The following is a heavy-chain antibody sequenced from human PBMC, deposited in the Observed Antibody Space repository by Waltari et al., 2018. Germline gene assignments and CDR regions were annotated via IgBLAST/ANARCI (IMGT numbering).Heavy chain of an antibody. D-gene: IGHD3-22*01. CDR3: ARVARGRYYDSSGYDDAFDI. CDR1: GGSISSYY. CDR2: IYTSGST. V-gene: IGHV4-4*07. J-gene: IGHJ3*02. Sequence: QVQLQESGPGLVKPPETLYLTCTVSGGSISSYYWSWIRQPAGKGLEWIGRIYTSGSTNYNPSLKSRVTMSVDTSKNQFSLKLSSVTAADTAVYYCARVARGRYYDSSGYDDAFDIWGQGTMVTVSS.